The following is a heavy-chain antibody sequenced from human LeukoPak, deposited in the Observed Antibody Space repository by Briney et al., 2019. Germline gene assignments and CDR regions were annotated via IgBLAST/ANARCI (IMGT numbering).Heavy chain of an antibody. J-gene: IGHJ5*02. D-gene: IGHD3-10*01. CDR3: ARHPILWFAELGPLGWFDP. CDR2: IYYSGST. CDR1: GGSISSYY. V-gene: IGHV4-59*08. Sequence: SETLSLTCTVSGGSISSYYWSWIRQPPGKGLEWIGYIYYSGSTNYNPSPKSQVTISGDTSKNQFALKLSSVTAADTAVYYCARHPILWFAELGPLGWFDPWGQGTLVTVSS.